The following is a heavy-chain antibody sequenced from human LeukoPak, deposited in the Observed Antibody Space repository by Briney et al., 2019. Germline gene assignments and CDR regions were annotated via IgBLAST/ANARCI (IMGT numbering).Heavy chain of an antibody. J-gene: IGHJ4*02. CDR3: ARLSSSWYSVFDYFDY. D-gene: IGHD6-13*01. CDR2: IYYSGST. CDR1: GGSISSSSYY. V-gene: IGHV4-39*02. Sequence: SETLSLTCTVSGGSISSSSYYWGWIRQPPGKGLEWIGSIYYSGSTYYNPSHKSRVSISLGTSKNHFSLKLSSVTAADTAVYYCARLSSSWYSVFDYFDYWGQGTLVTVSS.